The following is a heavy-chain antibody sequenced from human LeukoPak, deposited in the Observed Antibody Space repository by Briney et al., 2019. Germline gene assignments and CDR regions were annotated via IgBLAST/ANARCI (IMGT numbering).Heavy chain of an antibody. CDR3: ARETTVTTFCED. CDR2: ISRSSDYI. V-gene: IGHV3-21*01. D-gene: IGHD4-17*01. J-gene: IGHJ4*02. CDR1: GFTFSSSS. Sequence: KPGGSLGLSCVASGFTFSSSSMTWVRQAPGMGLEWVASISRSSDYIFYADSVKGRFTISRDDAKNSLHLQMNSLKAADTAVYYCARETTVTTFCEDWGQGILVTVSS.